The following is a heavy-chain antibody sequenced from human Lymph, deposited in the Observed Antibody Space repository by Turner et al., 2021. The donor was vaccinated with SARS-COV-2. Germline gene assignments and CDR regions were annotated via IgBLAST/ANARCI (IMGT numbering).Heavy chain of an antibody. D-gene: IGHD2-8*01. J-gene: IGHJ4*02. CDR3: ARVVVLRRAYFDY. V-gene: IGHV4-30-4*01. CDR1: GGSISSGDYY. CDR2: IYYSGST. Sequence: QVQLQESGPGLVKPSQTLSLTCTVSGGSISSGDYYWSWIRQPPGKGLEWIGYIYYSGSTYYNPSPKSRVTISVDTSKNQFSLKLSSVTAADTAVYYCARVVVLRRAYFDYWGQGTLVTVSS.